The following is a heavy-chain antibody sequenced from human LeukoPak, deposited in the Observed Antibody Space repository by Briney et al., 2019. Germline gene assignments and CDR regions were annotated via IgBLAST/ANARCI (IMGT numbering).Heavy chain of an antibody. Sequence: GGSLRLSCAVSGFTFSSYAMHWVRQAPGKGLEWVAVISFDGTNKYYAASVKGRFTMSRDNSKNTLYVQMNSLRPEDTAVYYCARGGGTTDSAWYGYYFDHWGQGTLVTLSS. CDR1: GFTFSSYA. CDR2: ISFDGTNK. CDR3: ARGGGTTDSAWYGYYFDH. V-gene: IGHV3-30*04. J-gene: IGHJ4*02. D-gene: IGHD6-19*01.